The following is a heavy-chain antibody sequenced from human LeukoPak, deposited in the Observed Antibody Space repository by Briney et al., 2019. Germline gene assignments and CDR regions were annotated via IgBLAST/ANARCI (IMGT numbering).Heavy chain of an antibody. Sequence: SETLSPTCAVYGGSFSGYYWSWIRQPPGKGLEWIGEINHSGSTNYNPSLKSRVTISVDTSKNQFSLKLSSVTAADTAVYYCAGYSEYDAFDIWGQGTMVTVSS. CDR3: AGYSEYDAFDI. D-gene: IGHD2-15*01. V-gene: IGHV4-34*01. CDR1: GGSFSGYY. CDR2: INHSGST. J-gene: IGHJ3*02.